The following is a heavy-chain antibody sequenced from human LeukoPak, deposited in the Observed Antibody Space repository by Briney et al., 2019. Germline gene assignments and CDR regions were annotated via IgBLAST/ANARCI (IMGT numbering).Heavy chain of an antibody. J-gene: IGHJ5*02. CDR1: GYSISSGYY. V-gene: IGHV4-38-2*02. CDR3: ARDLGPNSSGYYYTHNWFDP. Sequence: SETLSLTCAVSGYSISSGYYWGWIRQPPGKGLEWIGSTYHSGSTYYNPSLKSRVTISVDTSKNQFSLKLSSVTAADTAVYYCARDLGPNSSGYYYTHNWFDPWGQGTLVTVSS. CDR2: TYHSGST. D-gene: IGHD3-22*01.